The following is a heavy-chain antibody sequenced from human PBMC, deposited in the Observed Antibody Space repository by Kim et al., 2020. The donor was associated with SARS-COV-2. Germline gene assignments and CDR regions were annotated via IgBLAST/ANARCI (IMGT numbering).Heavy chain of an antibody. J-gene: IGHJ4*02. CDR3: ARSSGYFDY. CDR1: GFTFSSYA. CDR2: ISSNGGST. D-gene: IGHD3-10*01. V-gene: IGHV3-64*01. Sequence: GGSLRLSCAASGFTFSSYAMHWVRQAPGKGLEYVSAISSNGGSTYYANSVKGRFTISRDNSKNTLYLQMGSLRAEDMAVYYCARSSGYFDYWGQGTLVT.